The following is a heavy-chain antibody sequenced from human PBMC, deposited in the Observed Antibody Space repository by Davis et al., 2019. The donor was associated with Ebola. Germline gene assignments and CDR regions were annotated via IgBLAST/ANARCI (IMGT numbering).Heavy chain of an antibody. J-gene: IGHJ6*04. Sequence: GESLKISCAASGFTFSDYYMSWIRQAPGKGLEWVSYISSSGSTIYYADSVKGRFTISRDNAKNSLYLQMNGLRAEDTAVYYCARVHTTYGMDVWGKGTTVTVSS. CDR2: ISSSGSTI. CDR1: GFTFSDYY. V-gene: IGHV3-11*01. CDR3: ARVHTTYGMDV. D-gene: IGHD1-1*01.